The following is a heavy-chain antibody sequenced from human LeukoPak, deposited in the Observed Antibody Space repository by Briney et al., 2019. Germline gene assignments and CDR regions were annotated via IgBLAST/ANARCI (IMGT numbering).Heavy chain of an antibody. CDR2: MNPNSGNT. D-gene: IGHD6-13*01. J-gene: IGHJ6*03. V-gene: IGHV1-8*01. CDR3: ARGQVAAYYYYMDV. Sequence: ASVKVSCKASGYTFTSYDINWVRQATGQGLEWMGWMNPNSGNTGYAQKFQGRVTMTRNTSISTAYMELSSLRSEDTAVYYCARGQVAAYYYYMDVWGQGTTVTVSS. CDR1: GYTFTSYD.